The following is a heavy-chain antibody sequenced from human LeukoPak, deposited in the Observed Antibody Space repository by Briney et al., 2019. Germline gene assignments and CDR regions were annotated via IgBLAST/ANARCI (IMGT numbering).Heavy chain of an antibody. CDR2: FDPEDGET. CDR3: ATGLPRPVHAFDI. D-gene: IGHD4-11*01. Sequence: ASVKVSCKVSGYTLTELSMHWVRQAPGKGLEWMGGFDPEDGETIYAQKFQGRVTMTEDTSTDTAYMELSSLRSDDTAVYYCATGLPRPVHAFDIWGQGTMVTVSS. CDR1: GYTLTELS. V-gene: IGHV1-24*01. J-gene: IGHJ3*02.